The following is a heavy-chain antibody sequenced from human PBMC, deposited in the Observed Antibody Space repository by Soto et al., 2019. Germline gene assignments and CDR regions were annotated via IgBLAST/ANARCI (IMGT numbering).Heavy chain of an antibody. CDR2: INPNSGDT. V-gene: IGHV1-2*02. CDR3: ARQLAYCGGACFTEPVDY. D-gene: IGHD2-21*02. Sequence: QAQLVQSGAEVKKPGASVKVSCEASGYTFTSYYMHWVRQAPGQGLEWMGWINPNSGDTKYAQKFRGRVTMTRDTSITTAYMDVKMLTSDDTAAYYCARQLAYCGGACFTEPVDYWGQGTLVTVSS. CDR1: GYTFTSYY. J-gene: IGHJ4*02.